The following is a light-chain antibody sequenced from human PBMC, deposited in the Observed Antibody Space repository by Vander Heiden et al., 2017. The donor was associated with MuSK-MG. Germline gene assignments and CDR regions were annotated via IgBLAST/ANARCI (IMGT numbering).Light chain of an antibody. Sequence: DIVMTQSPDSLAVSLGERATINCKSSQSVLYSSNNKNYLAWYQQKPGQPPKLLIYWASTRESGVPDRFSGSGSGTDFTLTISSLQAEDVAVYYCQQYYSTPQTWTLGQGTKVEIK. CDR1: QSVLYSSNNKNY. J-gene: IGKJ1*01. V-gene: IGKV4-1*01. CDR3: QQYYSTPQTWT. CDR2: WAS.